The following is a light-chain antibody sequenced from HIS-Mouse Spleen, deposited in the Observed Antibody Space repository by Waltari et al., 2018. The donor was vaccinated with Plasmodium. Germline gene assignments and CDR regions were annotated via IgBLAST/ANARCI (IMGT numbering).Light chain of an antibody. CDR1: QSVSSN. Sequence: EIVMTQSPATLSVSPGERATLSCRASQSVSSNLAWYQQKPGHAPRLLIYGASTRATGMPARCSGSGSGSEFTLTISSLQSEDVAVYYCQQYNNPRTSFGQGTKMEIK. V-gene: IGKV3-15*01. CDR2: GAS. J-gene: IGKJ2*01. CDR3: QQYNNPRTS.